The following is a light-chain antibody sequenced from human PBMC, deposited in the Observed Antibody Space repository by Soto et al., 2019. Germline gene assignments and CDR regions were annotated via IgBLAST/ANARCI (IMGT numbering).Light chain of an antibody. V-gene: IGKV3-15*01. CDR1: QSVSSSY. J-gene: IGKJ4*01. CDR2: GAS. CDR3: QQYDNWPSVT. Sequence: EIVLTQSPGTLSLSPGERATLSCRASQSVSSSYLAWYQQKPGQAPRLLIYGASARATGIPATFSGSGSGTEFTLTISSLQSEDFATYYCQQYDNWPSVTFGGGTKVDIK.